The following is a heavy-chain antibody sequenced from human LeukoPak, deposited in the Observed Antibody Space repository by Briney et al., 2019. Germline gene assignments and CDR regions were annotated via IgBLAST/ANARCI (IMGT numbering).Heavy chain of an antibody. CDR1: GFTISSHT. CDR3: ARGGMKWLLHAFDI. CDR2: ISSSSSYI. V-gene: IGHV3-21*01. J-gene: IGHJ3*02. Sequence: GGSLRLSCAASGFTISSHTMNWVRQAPGKGLEWVSSISSSSSYIYYSDSMKGRFTISRDNAKNSLYLQMNSLRAEDTAMYFCARGGMKWLLHAFDIWGQGTMVTVSS. D-gene: IGHD4-23*01.